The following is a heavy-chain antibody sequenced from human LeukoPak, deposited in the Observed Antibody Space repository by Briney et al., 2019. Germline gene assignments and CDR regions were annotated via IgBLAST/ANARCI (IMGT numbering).Heavy chain of an antibody. CDR1: GGSISSYY. CDR2: IYYSGST. Sequence: PSETLSPTCTVSGGSISSYYWSWLRQPPGKGLEWIGYIYYSGSTNYNPSLKSRVTISVDTSKNQFSLKLSSVTAADTAVYYCARVAGTYYGMDVWGQGTTVTVSS. J-gene: IGHJ6*02. D-gene: IGHD6-19*01. V-gene: IGHV4-59*08. CDR3: ARVAGTYYGMDV.